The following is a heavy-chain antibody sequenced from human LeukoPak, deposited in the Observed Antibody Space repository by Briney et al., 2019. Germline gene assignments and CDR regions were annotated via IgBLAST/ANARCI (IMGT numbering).Heavy chain of an antibody. V-gene: IGHV3-21*01. J-gene: IGHJ4*02. D-gene: IGHD2-15*01. CDR3: ARGYCSGGSCFFDY. CDR2: ISSSSSYI. CDR1: GFTFSSYS. Sequence: PGGSLRLSCAASGFTFSSYSMKWVRQAPGKGLEWVSSISSSSSYIYYADSVKGRFTISRDNAKNSLYLQMNSLRAEDTAVYYCARGYCSGGSCFFDYWGQGTLVTVSS.